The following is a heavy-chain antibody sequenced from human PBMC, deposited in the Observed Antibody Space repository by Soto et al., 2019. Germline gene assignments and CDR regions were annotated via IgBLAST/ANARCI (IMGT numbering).Heavy chain of an antibody. CDR3: AKDGAN. D-gene: IGHD3-16*01. V-gene: IGHV3-33*06. CDR2: IWYDGSNE. Sequence: QAPGKGLEWVAVIWYDGSNEYYADSVKGRFTISRDNSKNTLYLQMNSLRVEDTAVYYCAKDGANWGQGTLVTVSS. J-gene: IGHJ4*02.